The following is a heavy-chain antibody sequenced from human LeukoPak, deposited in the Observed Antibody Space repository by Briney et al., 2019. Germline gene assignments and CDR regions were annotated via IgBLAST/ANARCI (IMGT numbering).Heavy chain of an antibody. CDR2: INWNGGST. J-gene: IGHJ4*02. V-gene: IGHV3-20*04. Sequence: PGGSLRLSCAASGFTFDDYGMSWVRQAPGKGLEWVSGINWNGGSTGYADSVKGRFTISRDNAKNSLYLQMNSLRAEDTALYYCARDLGDVSMVRGVMVYFGYWGQGTLVTVSS. D-gene: IGHD3-10*01. CDR3: ARDLGDVSMVRGVMVYFGY. CDR1: GFTFDDYG.